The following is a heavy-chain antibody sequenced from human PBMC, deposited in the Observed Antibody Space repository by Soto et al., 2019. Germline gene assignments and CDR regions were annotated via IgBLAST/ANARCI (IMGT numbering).Heavy chain of an antibody. V-gene: IGHV4-34*01. J-gene: IGHJ5*02. CDR1: GGSFSVYY. D-gene: IGHD2-2*02. CDR2: INHSGST. Sequence: PSETLSLTCAVYGGSFSVYYWSWIRHPPGKGLEWIVEINHSGSTNYNPSLKSRVTISVDTSKNQFSLKLSSVTAADTAVYYCARGGLQDIVVVPAAIRVNWFDPWGQGTLVTVSS. CDR3: ARGGLQDIVVVPAAIRVNWFDP.